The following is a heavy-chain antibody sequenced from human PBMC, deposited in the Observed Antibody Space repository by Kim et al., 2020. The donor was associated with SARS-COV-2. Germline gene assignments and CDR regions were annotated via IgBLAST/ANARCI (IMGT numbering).Heavy chain of an antibody. Sequence: GGSLRLSCAASGFTFSNYAMSWVRQAPGKGLEWVSAISGSGGSTYHADSVKGRFTISRENSKNRLFLQMNSLRAEDSAVYYCASGRVVVIPGDLDYWGQGTLVTVSS. D-gene: IGHD3-22*01. V-gene: IGHV3-23*01. CDR2: ISGSGGST. J-gene: IGHJ4*02. CDR3: ASGRVVVIPGDLDY. CDR1: GFTFSNYA.